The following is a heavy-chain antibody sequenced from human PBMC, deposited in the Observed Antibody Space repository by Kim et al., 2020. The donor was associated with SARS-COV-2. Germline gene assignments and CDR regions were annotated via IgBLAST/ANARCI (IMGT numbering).Heavy chain of an antibody. CDR2: IYPGDSDT. CDR1: GYSFTSYW. D-gene: IGHD3-9*01. J-gene: IGHJ6*02. V-gene: IGHV5-51*01. Sequence: GESLKISCKGSGYSFTSYWIGWVRQMPGKGLEWMGIIYPGDSDTRYSPSFQGQVTISADKSISTAYLQWSSLKASDTAMYYCARQRYFDTPGFYYYGMDVGGRGTTVTVSS. CDR3: ARQRYFDTPGFYYYGMDV.